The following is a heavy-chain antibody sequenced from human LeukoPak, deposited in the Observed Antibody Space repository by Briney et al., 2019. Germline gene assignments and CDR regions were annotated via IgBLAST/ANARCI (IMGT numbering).Heavy chain of an antibody. J-gene: IGHJ6*04. V-gene: IGHV1-69*06. D-gene: IGHD3-10*01. CDR2: IIPIFGTA. CDR1: GGTFSSYV. Sequence: SVKVSCKASGGTFSSYVISGVRQAPGQGLEWMGGIIPIFGTANYAQKFQGRVTITADKSTSTAYMELSSLRSEDTAMYYCASRVAGAPNYYGMDVWGKGTTVTVSS. CDR3: ASRVAGAPNYYGMDV.